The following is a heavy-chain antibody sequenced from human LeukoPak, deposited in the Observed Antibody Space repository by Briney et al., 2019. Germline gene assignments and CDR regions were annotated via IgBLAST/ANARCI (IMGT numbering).Heavy chain of an antibody. CDR1: GITLSNYG. Sequence: GGSLRLSCAVSGITLSNYGMSWVRQAPGKGLEWVSVIYSGGSTYYADSVKGRFTISRDNSKNTLYLQMNSLRAEDTAVYYCARGLTIVGATNYFDYWGQGTLVTVSS. CDR2: IYSGGST. D-gene: IGHD1-26*01. J-gene: IGHJ4*02. CDR3: ARGLTIVGATNYFDY. V-gene: IGHV3-53*01.